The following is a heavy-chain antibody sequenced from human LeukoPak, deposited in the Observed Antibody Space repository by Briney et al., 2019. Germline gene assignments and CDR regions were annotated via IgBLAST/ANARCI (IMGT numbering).Heavy chain of an antibody. CDR1: GFTFSSYS. CDR2: ISSSSSYI. Sequence: GGSLRLSCAASGFTFSSYSMNWVRQAPGKGLEWVSSISSSSSYIYYADSVKGRFTISRDNAKNSLYLQVNSLRAEDTAVYYCARDFPSSGDYPSWGQGTLVTVSS. J-gene: IGHJ4*02. V-gene: IGHV3-21*01. D-gene: IGHD4-17*01. CDR3: ARDFPSSGDYPS.